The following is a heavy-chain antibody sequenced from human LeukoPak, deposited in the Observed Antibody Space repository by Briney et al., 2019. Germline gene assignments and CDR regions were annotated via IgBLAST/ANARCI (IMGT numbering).Heavy chain of an antibody. Sequence: GGSLRLSCAVSGLTFSSYWMHWVRQAPGKGLVWVSRINTDGSSTNHADSVKGRFTISRDNAKNTLYLQMNSLRAEDTAVYYCARGGYCSSTSCFLIDPWGQGTLVTVSS. CDR3: ARGGYCSSTSCFLIDP. V-gene: IGHV3-74*01. CDR1: GLTFSSYW. D-gene: IGHD2-2*01. CDR2: INTDGSST. J-gene: IGHJ5*02.